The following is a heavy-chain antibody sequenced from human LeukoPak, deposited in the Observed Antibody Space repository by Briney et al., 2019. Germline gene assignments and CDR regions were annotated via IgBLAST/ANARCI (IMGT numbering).Heavy chain of an antibody. CDR3: ARISTRVFDS. J-gene: IGHJ4*02. V-gene: IGHV4-59*12. Sequence: SETLSLTXTVSGGSINSYYWSWLRQPPGKGLEWIAYIYYSGSTNYNPSLKSRVTISVDTSKNQFSLKLTSVTAADTAVYFCARISTRVFDSWGQGTLVTVSS. CDR2: IYYSGST. D-gene: IGHD1-1*01. CDR1: GGSINSYY.